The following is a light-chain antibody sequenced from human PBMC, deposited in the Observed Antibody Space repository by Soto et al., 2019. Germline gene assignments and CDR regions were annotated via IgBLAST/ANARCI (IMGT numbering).Light chain of an antibody. CDR1: ESVSSK. J-gene: IGKJ1*01. Sequence: EIVMTQSPATLSVSPGERATLSCRASESVSSKLVWYQKKPGQAPRLLIHDASTRATGIPARFSGSGSGTEFILTISSVESEDFAVYYCQQYATSPGTFGQGTKVAIK. V-gene: IGKV3-15*01. CDR3: QQYATSPGT. CDR2: DAS.